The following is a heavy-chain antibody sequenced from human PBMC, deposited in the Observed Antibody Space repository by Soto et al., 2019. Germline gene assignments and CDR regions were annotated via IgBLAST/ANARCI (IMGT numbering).Heavy chain of an antibody. Sequence: GESLKISCAASGFTFSSYAMSWVRQAPGKGLEWVSAISGSGGSTYYADSVKGRFTISRDNSKNTLYLQMNSLRAEDTAVYYCANPGGLGTPPDYWGQGTLVTVSS. V-gene: IGHV3-23*01. CDR3: ANPGGLGTPPDY. J-gene: IGHJ4*02. CDR1: GFTFSSYA. CDR2: ISGSGGST. D-gene: IGHD3-16*01.